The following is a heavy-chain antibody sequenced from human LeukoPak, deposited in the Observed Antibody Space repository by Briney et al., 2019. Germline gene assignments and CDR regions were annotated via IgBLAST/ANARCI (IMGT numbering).Heavy chain of an antibody. Sequence: ASVKVSCKASGYTFTSYGISWVRQAPGQGLEWMGWISAYNGNTYYAQKLQGRVTMTTDTSTSTAYMELRSLRSDDTAVYYCARIVVYYYDSSGYYYFDYWGQGTLVTVSS. CDR1: GYTFTSYG. J-gene: IGHJ4*02. CDR2: ISAYNGNT. D-gene: IGHD3-22*01. V-gene: IGHV1-18*01. CDR3: ARIVVYYYDSSGYYYFDY.